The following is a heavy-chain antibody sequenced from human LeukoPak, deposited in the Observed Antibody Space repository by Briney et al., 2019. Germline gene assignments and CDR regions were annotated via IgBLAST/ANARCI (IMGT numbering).Heavy chain of an antibody. CDR2: IKQDGSEK. Sequence: GGSLRLSCAASGFTVSNNYMSWVRQAPGKGLEWVANIKQDGSEKYYVDSVKGRFTVSRDNAKNSLYLQMNSLRADDTAVYYCARDRWGYSYGGDWGQGTLVTVSS. CDR3: ARDRWGYSYGGD. V-gene: IGHV3-7*01. CDR1: GFTVSNNY. D-gene: IGHD5-18*01. J-gene: IGHJ4*02.